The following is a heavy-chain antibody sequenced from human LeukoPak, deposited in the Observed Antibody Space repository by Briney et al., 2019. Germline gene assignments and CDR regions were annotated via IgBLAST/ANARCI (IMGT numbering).Heavy chain of an antibody. V-gene: IGHV1-2*02. CDR2: INANSGGT. D-gene: IGHD4-17*01. J-gene: IGHJ6*03. CDR1: GHTFTGYY. CDR3: ARDSDYGDDPSYYYYYYMDV. Sequence: ASVKVSCKASGHTFTGYYMHWVRQAPGQGLEWMGWINANSGGTNYAQNFQGRVTMTRDTSISTAYMELSRLRSDDTAVYYCARDSDYGDDPSYYYYYYMDVWGKGTTVTVSS.